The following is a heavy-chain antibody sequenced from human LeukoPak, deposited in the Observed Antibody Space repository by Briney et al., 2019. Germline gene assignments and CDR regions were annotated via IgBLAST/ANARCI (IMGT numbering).Heavy chain of an antibody. Sequence: PGGSLRLSCAASGFTFDDYAMHWVRHAPGKGLEWVSGISWNSGSIGYADSVKGRFTISRDNAKHSLYLQMNSLRAEDMALYYWAKGDSSSGYYMDVWGKGTTVTVSS. CDR2: ISWNSGSI. D-gene: IGHD6-6*01. J-gene: IGHJ6*03. V-gene: IGHV3-9*03. CDR1: GFTFDDYA. CDR3: AKGDSSSGYYMDV.